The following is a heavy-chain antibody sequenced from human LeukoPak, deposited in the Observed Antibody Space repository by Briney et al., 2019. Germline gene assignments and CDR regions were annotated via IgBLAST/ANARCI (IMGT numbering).Heavy chain of an antibody. CDR3: ARDRWLDF. V-gene: IGHV4-59*01. CDR1: GASISSYY. Sequence: PSETLSLTCTVSGASISSYYWSWMRQPPGKGLEWLGYIYNSGNTNYNPSVKSRVSMSVDTSRNQCSLKLSSVPAADTPVSYCARDRWLDFWGPGTLVTVSS. CDR2: IYNSGNT. D-gene: IGHD4-23*01. J-gene: IGHJ4*02.